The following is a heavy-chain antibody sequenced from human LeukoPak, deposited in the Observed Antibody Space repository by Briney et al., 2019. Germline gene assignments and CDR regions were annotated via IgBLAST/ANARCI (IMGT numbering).Heavy chain of an antibody. J-gene: IGHJ4*02. CDR1: GFTFSSYA. Sequence: PGGSLRLSCAASGFTFSSYAMSWVRQAPGKGLEWVSAISGSGGSTYYADSVKGRFTISRDNSKNTLYLQMNSLRAEDTAVYYCAKDNYYYGSGSYDYWRQGTLVTVSS. CDR2: ISGSGGST. CDR3: AKDNYYYGSGSYDY. V-gene: IGHV3-23*01. D-gene: IGHD3-10*01.